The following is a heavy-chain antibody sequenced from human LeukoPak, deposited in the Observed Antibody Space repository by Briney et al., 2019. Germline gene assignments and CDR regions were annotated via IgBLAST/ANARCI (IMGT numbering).Heavy chain of an antibody. J-gene: IGHJ3*02. CDR3: ARVAEVYAMDDAFDI. V-gene: IGHV4-34*01. CDR2: INHSGST. CDR1: GGSFSGYY. D-gene: IGHD2-8*01. Sequence: SETLSLTCAVYGGSFSGYYWSWIRQPPGKGLEWIGEINHSGSTNYNPSLKSRVTISVDTSKNQFSLKLSSVTAADTAVYYCARVAEVYAMDDAFDIWGQGTMVTVSS.